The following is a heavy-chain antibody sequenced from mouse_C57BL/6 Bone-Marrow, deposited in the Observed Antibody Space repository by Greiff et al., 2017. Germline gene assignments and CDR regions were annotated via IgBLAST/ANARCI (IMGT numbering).Heavy chain of an antibody. Sequence: QVQLQQPGAELVKPGASVKLSCKASGYTFTSYWMHWVKQRPGRGLEWIGRIDTNSGGTKYNEKFKSKATLTVDKPSSTAYMQLSSLTSEASAVYYCAHDNYFYWYFAVWGTGTTVTVSS. CDR2: IDTNSGGT. CDR3: AHDNYFYWYFAV. J-gene: IGHJ1*03. D-gene: IGHD2-1*01. CDR1: GYTFTSYW. V-gene: IGHV1-72*01.